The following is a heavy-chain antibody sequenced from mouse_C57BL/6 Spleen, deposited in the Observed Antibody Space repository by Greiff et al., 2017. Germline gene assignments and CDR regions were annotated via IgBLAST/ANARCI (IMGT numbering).Heavy chain of an antibody. D-gene: IGHD2-5*01. V-gene: IGHV5-6*01. CDR3: ARRRNYYSNYGYAMDY. CDR2: ISSGGSYT. Sequence: EVHLVESGGDLVKPGGSLKLSCAASGFTFSSYGMSWVRQTPDKRLEWVATISSGGSYTYYPDSVKGRFTISRDNAKNTLYLQMSSLKSEDTAMYYCARRRNYYSNYGYAMDYWGQGTSVTVSS. J-gene: IGHJ4*01. CDR1: GFTFSSYG.